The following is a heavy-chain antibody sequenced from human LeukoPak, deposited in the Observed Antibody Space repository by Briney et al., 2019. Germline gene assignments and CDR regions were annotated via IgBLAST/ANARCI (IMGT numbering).Heavy chain of an antibody. V-gene: IGHV1-69*13. CDR3: ARLGYYDFWSALWWFDP. J-gene: IGHJ5*02. CDR2: IIPIFGTA. Sequence: ASVKVSCKASGGTFSSYAISWVRQAPGQGLEWMGGIIPIFGTANYAQKFQGRVTITAEESTSTAYMELSSLRSEDTAVYYCARLGYYDFWSALWWFDPWGQGTLVTVSS. CDR1: GGTFSSYA. D-gene: IGHD3-3*01.